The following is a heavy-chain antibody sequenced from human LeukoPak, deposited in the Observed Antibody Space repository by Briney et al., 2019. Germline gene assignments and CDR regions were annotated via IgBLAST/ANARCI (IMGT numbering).Heavy chain of an antibody. CDR2: INNVGSST. Sequence: GGSLRLSCTASGFTFGDYAMSWFRQAPGKGLVWVSRINNVGSSTTYADSVKGRFTISRDNAKNTLYLQMNSLSAEDTAVYYCAREVSGSSYFDYWGQGTQVTVSS. CDR1: GFTFGDYA. D-gene: IGHD1-26*01. CDR3: AREVSGSSYFDY. J-gene: IGHJ4*02. V-gene: IGHV3-74*01.